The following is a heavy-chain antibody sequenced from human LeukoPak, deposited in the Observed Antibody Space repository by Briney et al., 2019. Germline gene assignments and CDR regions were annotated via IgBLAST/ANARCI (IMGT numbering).Heavy chain of an antibody. J-gene: IGHJ4*02. CDR3: ATTSIMITFGGVIVKHFDY. Sequence: GGSLRLSCAASGFTFSSYAMSWVRQAPGKGLEWVSAISGSGGSTYYADSVKGRFTISRDNSMNTLYLQMNSLRAEDTAVYYCATTSIMITFGGVIVKHFDYWGQGTLVTVSS. D-gene: IGHD3-16*02. CDR2: ISGSGGST. V-gene: IGHV3-23*01. CDR1: GFTFSSYA.